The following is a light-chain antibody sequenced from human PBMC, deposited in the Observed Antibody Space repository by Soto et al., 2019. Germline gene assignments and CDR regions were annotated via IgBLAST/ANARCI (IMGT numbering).Light chain of an antibody. CDR2: TAS. J-gene: IGKJ2*01. V-gene: IGKV1-39*01. CDR1: QGIDNY. Sequence: DIQITQSPSSLSASVGDRITITCRPSQGIDNYLHWYRHKPGEAPRLLISTASTLHSGVPARFSGNASATEITLTTSSLQADDCATYYCQQSYSSPFTFGLGTRVEI. CDR3: QQSYSSPFT.